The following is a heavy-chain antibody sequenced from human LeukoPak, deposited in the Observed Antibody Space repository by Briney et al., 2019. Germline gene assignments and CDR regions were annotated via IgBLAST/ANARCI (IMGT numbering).Heavy chain of an antibody. CDR1: GYTFTGYY. CDR3: ARASDGYSYGAFVDY. Sequence: GSVKFSCKASGYTFTGYYMQWVRQAPGQGLEWMGWINPNSGATNYAQKFQGWVTMTRDTSTTTAYMELSRLRFDDTAVYYCARASDGYSYGAFVDYWGQGTLVTVSS. J-gene: IGHJ4*02. V-gene: IGHV1-2*04. CDR2: INPNSGAT. D-gene: IGHD5-18*01.